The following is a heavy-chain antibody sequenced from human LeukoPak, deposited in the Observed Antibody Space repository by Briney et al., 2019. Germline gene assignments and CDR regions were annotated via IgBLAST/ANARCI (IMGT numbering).Heavy chain of an antibody. J-gene: IGHJ4*02. V-gene: IGHV4-34*01. D-gene: IGHD6-13*01. CDR3: ASRSSSWYSD. Sequence: SETLSLTCTVSGGSISIYYWSWIRQPPGKGLEWIGEINHSGSTNYNPSLKSRVTISVDTSKNQFSLKLSSVTAADTAVYYCASRSSSWYSDWGQGTLVTVSS. CDR2: INHSGST. CDR1: GGSISIYY.